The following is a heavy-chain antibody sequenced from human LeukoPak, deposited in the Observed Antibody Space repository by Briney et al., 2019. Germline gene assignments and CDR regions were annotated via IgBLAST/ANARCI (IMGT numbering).Heavy chain of an antibody. V-gene: IGHV3-23*01. D-gene: IGHD3-22*01. CDR2: ISGSGGST. CDR1: GFTFSSYD. Sequence: PGGSLRLSCAASGFTFSSYDMSWVRQAPGKGLEWVSAISGSGGSTYYADSVKGRFTISRDNSKNTLYLQMNSLRAEDTAVYYCARYRSSGYYYPSYFDYWGQGTLVTVSS. CDR3: ARYRSSGYYYPSYFDY. J-gene: IGHJ4*02.